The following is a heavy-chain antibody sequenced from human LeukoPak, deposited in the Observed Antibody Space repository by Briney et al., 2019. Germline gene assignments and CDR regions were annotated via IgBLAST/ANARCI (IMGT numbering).Heavy chain of an antibody. D-gene: IGHD3-22*01. Sequence: GGSLRLSCAASGFTFSSYSMNWVRQAPGKGLEWVSYISSSSSTIYYADSVKGRFTISRDNAKNSLYLQMNSLRAEDTAVYYCARIDSSGYSWGQGTLVTVSS. V-gene: IGHV3-48*04. CDR3: ARIDSSGYS. J-gene: IGHJ4*02. CDR2: ISSSSSTI. CDR1: GFTFSSYS.